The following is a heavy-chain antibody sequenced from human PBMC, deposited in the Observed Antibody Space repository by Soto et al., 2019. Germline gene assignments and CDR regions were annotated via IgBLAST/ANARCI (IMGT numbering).Heavy chain of an antibody. D-gene: IGHD6-19*01. J-gene: IGHJ4*02. CDR1: GFTFDDYA. V-gene: IGHV3-9*01. CDR2: ISWNSGGI. CDR3: AKDFRPKQWLAGSFDY. Sequence: GGSLRLSCAASGFTFDDYAMHWVRQAPGKGLEWVSGISWNSGGIGYADSVKGRFTISRDNAKNSLYLQMNSLRAEDTALYYCAKDFRPKQWLAGSFDYWGQGTLVTVSS.